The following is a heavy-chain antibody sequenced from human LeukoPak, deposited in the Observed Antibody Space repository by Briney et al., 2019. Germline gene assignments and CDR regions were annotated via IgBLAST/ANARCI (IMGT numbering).Heavy chain of an antibody. CDR2: ISGSGGST. Sequence: PGGSLRLSCAASGFTFSSYAMSWVRQAPGKGLEWVSAISGSGGSTYYADSVKGRFTISRDNSKNTLYLQMNSPRAEDTAVYYCAKAGEYYYDSSCYLSGDAFDIWGQGTMLTVSS. D-gene: IGHD3-22*01. J-gene: IGHJ3*02. CDR1: GFTFSSYA. V-gene: IGHV3-23*01. CDR3: AKAGEYYYDSSCYLSGDAFDI.